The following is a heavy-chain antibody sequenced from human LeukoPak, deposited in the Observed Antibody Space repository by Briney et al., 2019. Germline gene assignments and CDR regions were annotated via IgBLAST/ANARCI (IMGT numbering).Heavy chain of an antibody. J-gene: IGHJ6*03. CDR2: INHSGST. CDR3: ARVRRSSGGYYYYYYMDV. V-gene: IGHV4-34*01. CDR1: GGSFSGYY. Sequence: SETLSFTCAVYGGSFSGYYWSWIRQPPGKGLEWIGEINHSGSTNYNPSLKSRVTISVDTSKNQFSLKLSSVTAADTAVYYCARVRRSSGGYYYYYYMDVWGKGTTVTVSS. D-gene: IGHD6-6*01.